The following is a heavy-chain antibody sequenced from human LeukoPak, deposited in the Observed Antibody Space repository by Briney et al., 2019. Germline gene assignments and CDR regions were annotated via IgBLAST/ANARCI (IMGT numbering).Heavy chain of an antibody. V-gene: IGHV1-2*02. CDR1: GSTFTNYG. D-gene: IGHD1-1*01. Sequence: ASVKVSCKASGSTFTNYGISWVRQAPAQGLGWMGWINPNSGGTNYAQKFQDRVTMTRDTSISTAYMELNSLRSEDTAVYYCARTAPYAGSWNAKANSYYFDYWGQGSLVTVSS. J-gene: IGHJ4*02. CDR2: INPNSGGT. CDR3: ARTAPYAGSWNAKANSYYFDY.